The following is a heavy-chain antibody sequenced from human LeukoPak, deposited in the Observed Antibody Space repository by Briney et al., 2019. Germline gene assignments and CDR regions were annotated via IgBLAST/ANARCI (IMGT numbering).Heavy chain of an antibody. CDR3: ARDRYSNMDY. CDR2: IYYSGST. Sequence: KPSETLSLTCAVSGYSISSGYYWGWIRQPPGKGLEWIGSIYYSGSTYYNPSLKSRVTISVDTSKNQFSLKLSSVTAADTAVYYCARDRYSNMDYWGQGTLVTASS. V-gene: IGHV4-38-2*02. J-gene: IGHJ4*02. CDR1: GYSISSGYY. D-gene: IGHD3-16*02.